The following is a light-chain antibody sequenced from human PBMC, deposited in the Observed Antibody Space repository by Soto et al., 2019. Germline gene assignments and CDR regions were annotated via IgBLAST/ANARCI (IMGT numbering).Light chain of an antibody. CDR3: SSYAGSNNFDV. CDR1: SSDVGGYNY. J-gene: IGLJ1*01. CDR2: EVF. V-gene: IGLV2-8*01. Sequence: QSALTQHPSASGSPGQSVTISCTGTSSDVGGYNYVSWYQQHPVKAPKLMIYEVFKRPSGVPDRFSGSKSGNTASLTVSGLKAEDEADYYCSSYAGSNNFDVFGTGTKLTVL.